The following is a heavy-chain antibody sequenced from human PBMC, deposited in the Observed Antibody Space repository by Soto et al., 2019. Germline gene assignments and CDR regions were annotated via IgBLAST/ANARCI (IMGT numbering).Heavy chain of an antibody. Sequence: PGGSLRLSCAASGFTFSSYAMHWVRQAPGKGLEWMSALRYNGGSTYYGDSVKGRFTISRDNSKNTLYLQMNSLRAEDTAVYFCAKGGTYSSSPIDYWGQGMLVTVSS. J-gene: IGHJ4*02. V-gene: IGHV3-23*01. D-gene: IGHD6-6*01. CDR2: LRYNGGST. CDR3: AKGGTYSSSPIDY. CDR1: GFTFSSYA.